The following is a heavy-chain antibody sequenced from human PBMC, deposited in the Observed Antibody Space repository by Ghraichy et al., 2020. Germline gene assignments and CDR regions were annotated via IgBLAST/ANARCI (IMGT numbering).Heavy chain of an antibody. J-gene: IGHJ4*02. V-gene: IGHV4-31*03. CDR2: IYYSGST. CDR1: GGSISSGGYY. D-gene: IGHD1-26*01. Sequence: TLSLTCTVSGGSISSGGYYWSWIRQHPGKGLEWIGYIYYSGSTYYNPSLKSRVTISVDTSKNQFSLKLSSVTAADTAVYYCAREMVKVGATDYWGQGTLVTVSS. CDR3: AREMVKVGATDY.